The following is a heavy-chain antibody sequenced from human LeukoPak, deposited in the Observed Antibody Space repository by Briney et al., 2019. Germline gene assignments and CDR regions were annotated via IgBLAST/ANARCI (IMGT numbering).Heavy chain of an antibody. CDR1: GFTFSSYA. J-gene: IGHJ4*02. Sequence: GGSLRLSCAASGFTFSSYAMHWVRQAPGKGLEWVAVISYDGSNKYYADSVKGRFTISRDNSKNTLYLQMNSLRAEDTAVYYCARGSRTYYYDSSGYYGFDYWGQGILVTVSS. D-gene: IGHD3-22*01. CDR3: ARGSRTYYYDSSGYYGFDY. V-gene: IGHV3-30-3*01. CDR2: ISYDGSNK.